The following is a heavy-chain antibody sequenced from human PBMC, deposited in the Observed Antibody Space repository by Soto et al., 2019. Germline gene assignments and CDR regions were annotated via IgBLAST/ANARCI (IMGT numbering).Heavy chain of an antibody. D-gene: IGHD6-19*01. CDR3: ARGRVGDSSGWTTYFDN. J-gene: IGHJ4*02. Sequence: GGSLRLSCAASGFTFSGYSMFWVRQAPGKGLEYVSAINTNGVNTFYAKSVKGRFTISRDNSKNTMYLQMGSLRAEDMAVYYCARGRVGDSSGWTTYFDNLGQGALVTVSS. CDR1: GFTFSGYS. CDR2: INTNGVNT. V-gene: IGHV3-64*01.